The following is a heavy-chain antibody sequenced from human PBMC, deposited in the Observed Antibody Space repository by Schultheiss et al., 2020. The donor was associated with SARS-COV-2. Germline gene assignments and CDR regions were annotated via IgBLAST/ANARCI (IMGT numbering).Heavy chain of an antibody. J-gene: IGHJ5*02. V-gene: IGHV4-31*03. Sequence: SETLSLTCTVSGGSISSGGYYWSWIRQHPGKGLEWIGYIYHSGSTYYNPSLKSRVTISVDTSKNHFSLQLNSVTPEDTAVYYCAREWDPGVNSLFDPWGQGTLVTVSS. CDR3: AREWDPGVNSLFDP. CDR1: GGSISSGGYY. CDR2: IYHSGST. D-gene: IGHD4-23*01.